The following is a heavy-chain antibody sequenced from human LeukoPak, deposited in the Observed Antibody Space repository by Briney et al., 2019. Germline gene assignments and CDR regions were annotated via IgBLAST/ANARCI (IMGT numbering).Heavy chain of an antibody. CDR1: GFTFSSDA. CDR2: ISGSGSTT. Sequence: PVGSLRLSCAASGFTFSSDAMSGVRQAPGKGLEWGLDISGSGSTTYYADTVKGRLPIYRANSRNTLYLQMNSPRAEDTAVYYCAILPGYSSGWYEVNYWGQGTLVTVSS. CDR3: AILPGYSSGWYEVNY. J-gene: IGHJ4*02. D-gene: IGHD6-13*01. V-gene: IGHV3-23*01.